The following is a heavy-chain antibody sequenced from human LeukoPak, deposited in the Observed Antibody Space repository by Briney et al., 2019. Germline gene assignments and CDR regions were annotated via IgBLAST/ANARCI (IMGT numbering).Heavy chain of an antibody. CDR3: ARVLPLGGHTSDPGWFDP. D-gene: IGHD3-16*01. CDR2: ISAYNGNT. V-gene: IGHV1-18*01. Sequence: ASVKVSCKASGYTFTSYGISWVRQAPGQGLECMGWISAYNGNTNYAQKLQGRVTMTTDTSTSTAYMELRSLRSDDTAVYYCARVLPLGGHTSDPGWFDPWGQGTLVTVSS. J-gene: IGHJ5*02. CDR1: GYTFTSYG.